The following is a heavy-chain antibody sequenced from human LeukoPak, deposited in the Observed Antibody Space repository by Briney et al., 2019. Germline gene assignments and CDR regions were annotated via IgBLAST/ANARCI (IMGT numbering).Heavy chain of an antibody. CDR1: GLSFSSYA. CDR3: ARAALEWANPSYYYGMDV. CDR2: ISYDGSNK. Sequence: PGGSLRLSCAASGLSFSSYAMHWVRQAPGKGLEWVAVISYDGSNKYYADSVKGRFTISRDNSKNTLYLQMNSLRAEDTAVYYCARAALEWANPSYYYGMDVWGQGTTVTVSS. J-gene: IGHJ6*02. D-gene: IGHD3-3*01. V-gene: IGHV3-30-3*01.